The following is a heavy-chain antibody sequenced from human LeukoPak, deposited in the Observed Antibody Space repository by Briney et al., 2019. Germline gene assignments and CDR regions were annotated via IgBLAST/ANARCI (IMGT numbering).Heavy chain of an antibody. V-gene: IGHV1-69*04. Sequence: ASVKVSCKASGGTFSTYAISWVRQAPGQGLEWMGRIIPILGLANYAQKFQGRVTITADKSTSTAYMELSSLRSEDTAVYYCAKNPNFHFPSEGFDYWGQGTLVTVSS. J-gene: IGHJ4*02. CDR2: IIPILGLA. CDR3: AKNPNFHFPSEGFDY. D-gene: IGHD3-3*02. CDR1: GGTFSTYA.